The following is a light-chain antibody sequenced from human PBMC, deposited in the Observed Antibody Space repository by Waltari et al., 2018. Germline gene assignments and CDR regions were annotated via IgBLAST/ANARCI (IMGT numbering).Light chain of an antibody. J-gene: IGLJ3*02. CDR1: TGSIASNS. Sequence: NFMLTQPHSVSQSPGTTVTISCTRSTGSIASNSVQWYQLRPGSAPTTVIYEDNQRPAGVPDRFSGSIDSSSNSASLTISGLKTGDEADYYCQSYDDNNRRVFGGGTKLTVL. CDR2: EDN. V-gene: IGLV6-57*04. CDR3: QSYDDNNRRV.